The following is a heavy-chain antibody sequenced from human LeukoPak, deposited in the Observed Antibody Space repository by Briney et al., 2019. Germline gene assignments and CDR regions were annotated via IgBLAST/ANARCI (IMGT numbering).Heavy chain of an antibody. Sequence: PSETLSLTCAVYGGSFSGYYWSWIRQPPGKGLEWIGSIYHSGSTYYNPSLKSRVTISVDTSKNQFSLKLSSVTAADTAVYYCARRRYFDYYYYMDVWGKGTTVTISS. J-gene: IGHJ6*03. V-gene: IGHV4-34*01. CDR2: IYHSGST. CDR3: ARRRYFDYYYYMDV. CDR1: GGSFSGYY. D-gene: IGHD3-16*02.